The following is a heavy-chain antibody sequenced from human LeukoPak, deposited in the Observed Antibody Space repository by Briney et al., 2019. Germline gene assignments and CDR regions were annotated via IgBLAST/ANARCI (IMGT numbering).Heavy chain of an antibody. CDR2: IYYSGST. Sequence: SETLSLTCTVSGGSISSYYWSWIRQPPGKRLEWIGYIYYSGSTNYNPSLKSRVTISVDTSKNQFSLKLSSVTAADTAVYYCATTYYDILTGYWHDAFDIWGQGTMVTVSS. D-gene: IGHD3-9*01. CDR3: ATTYYDILTGYWHDAFDI. V-gene: IGHV4-59*08. CDR1: GGSISSYY. J-gene: IGHJ3*02.